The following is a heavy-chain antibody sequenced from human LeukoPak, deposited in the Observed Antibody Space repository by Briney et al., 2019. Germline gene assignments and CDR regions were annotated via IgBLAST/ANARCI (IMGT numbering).Heavy chain of an antibody. J-gene: IGHJ5*02. Sequence: GGSLRPACAAYGITLTNSATSWVRQAPGRGLEWVSAISGRGGRTYYADSVKGRFTVSRDNSKNTLYLQLDSLRADDTAVYYCAIEAYCRGDCSRWFYPLDQGTLVTVSS. CDR2: ISGRGGRT. V-gene: IGHV3-23*01. CDR3: AIEAYCRGDCSRWFYP. CDR1: GITLTNSA. D-gene: IGHD2-21*02.